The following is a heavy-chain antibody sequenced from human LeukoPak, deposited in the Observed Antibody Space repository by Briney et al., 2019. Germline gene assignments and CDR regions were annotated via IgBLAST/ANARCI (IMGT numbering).Heavy chain of an antibody. CDR3: ARPLRGYSP. V-gene: IGHV4-34*01. CDR2: INHSGST. Sequence: SETLSLTCAVYGGSFSGYYWSWILQPPGKGLEWIGEINHSGSTNYNPSLKSRVTISVDTSKNQFSLKLSSVTAADTAVYYCARPLRGYSPWGQGTLVTVSS. D-gene: IGHD5-12*01. J-gene: IGHJ5*02. CDR1: GGSFSGYY.